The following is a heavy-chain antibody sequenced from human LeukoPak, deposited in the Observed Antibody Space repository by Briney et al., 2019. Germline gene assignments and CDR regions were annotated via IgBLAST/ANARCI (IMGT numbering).Heavy chain of an antibody. D-gene: IGHD7-27*01. J-gene: IGHJ6*03. CDR2: IYYSGST. CDR3: ARVLGVGYYYYMDV. Sequence: SETLSLTCTVSGGSISSYYWSWIRQPPGKGLEWIGYIYYSGSTNYNPSLKSRVTISVDTSKNQFSLKLSSVTAADTAVYNCARVLGVGYYYYMDVWGKGTTVTVSS. CDR1: GGSISSYY. V-gene: IGHV4-59*01.